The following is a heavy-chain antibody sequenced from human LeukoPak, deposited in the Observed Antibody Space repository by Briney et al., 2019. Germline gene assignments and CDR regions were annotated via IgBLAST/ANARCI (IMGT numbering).Heavy chain of an antibody. V-gene: IGHV5-51*01. CDR3: ARSYYYDSSGPYYFDY. CDR1: GYSFTSYC. D-gene: IGHD3-22*01. CDR2: IYPGDSDT. J-gene: IGHJ4*02. Sequence: GESLKIDCKGSGYSFTSYCIRWVRQMPGKGLEWMGIIYPGDSDTRYSPSFQGQVTISADESISTAYLQWSSLKASDTAMYYCARSYYYDSSGPYYFDYWGEGDLVTVSS.